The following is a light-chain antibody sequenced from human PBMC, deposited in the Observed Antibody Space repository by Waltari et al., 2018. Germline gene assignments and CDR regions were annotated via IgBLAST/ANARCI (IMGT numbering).Light chain of an antibody. CDR3: QQYYTTPYT. CDR2: WAS. J-gene: IGKJ2*01. V-gene: IGKV4-1*01. CDR1: QSVLYSSNNKNY. Sequence: DIVMTQSPDSLAMSLGERATINCKSSQSVLYSSNNKNYLAWYQQKPGQPPKLVIYWASTRESGVPARFSGSGSWTDFTRTISSLQAEDVAVYYCQQYYTTPYTFGQGTKLEIK.